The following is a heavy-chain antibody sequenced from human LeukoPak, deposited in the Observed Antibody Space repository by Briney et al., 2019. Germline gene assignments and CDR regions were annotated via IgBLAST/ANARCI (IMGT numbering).Heavy chain of an antibody. CDR1: GFTFSSYW. CDR2: IKQDGSEK. V-gene: IGHV3-7*01. J-gene: IGHJ6*03. Sequence: GGSLRLSCAASGFTFSSYWMSWVRQAPGKGLEWVANIKQDGSEKYYVDSVKGRFTISRDNAKNSLYLQMNSLRAEDTAVYYCARSYYDYVWGSWRYYYYYMDVWGKGTTVTVSS. D-gene: IGHD3-16*01. CDR3: ARSYYDYVWGSWRYYYYYMDV.